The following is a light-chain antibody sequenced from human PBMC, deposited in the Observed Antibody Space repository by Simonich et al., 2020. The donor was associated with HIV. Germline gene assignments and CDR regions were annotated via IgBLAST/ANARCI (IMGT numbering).Light chain of an antibody. J-gene: IGKJ1*01. Sequence: DIVVTQSPDSLPVSLGERATINCKSSQSVLHTSNNKNYLAWYQQKPGQPPKLLIYWASTRESGVPDRFSGSGSGTLFTLTISSLQAEDVAVYYCQQYYTTPPTFGQGTKVEIK. CDR3: QQYYTTPPT. CDR2: WAS. V-gene: IGKV4-1*01. CDR1: QSVLHTSNNKNY.